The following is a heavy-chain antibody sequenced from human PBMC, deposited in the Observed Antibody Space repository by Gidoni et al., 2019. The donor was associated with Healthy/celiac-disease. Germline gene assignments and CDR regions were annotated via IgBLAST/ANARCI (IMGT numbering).Heavy chain of an antibody. J-gene: IGHJ3*02. D-gene: IGHD3-16*01. V-gene: IGHV3-30*18. CDR2: ISYDGSNK. CDR3: AKATLGLSDAFDI. Sequence: QVQLVESGGGVVQPGRSLRLACAASGFTFSSYGMHWVRQAPGKGLEWVAVISYDGSNKYYADSVKGRFTISRDNSKNTLYLQMNSRRAEDTAVYYCAKATLGLSDAFDIWGQGTLVTVSA. CDR1: GFTFSSYG.